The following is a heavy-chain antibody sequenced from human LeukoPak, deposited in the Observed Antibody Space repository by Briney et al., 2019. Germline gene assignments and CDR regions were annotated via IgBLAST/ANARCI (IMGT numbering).Heavy chain of an antibody. J-gene: IGHJ5*02. CDR3: ARQIVNRFDP. CDR2: IYYSGST. CDR1: GGSINSGDYY. Sequence: SETLSLTRTVSGGSINSGDYYWSWIRQPPGKGLEWIGYIYYSGSTNYNPSLKSRVTMSVDTSKNQFSLKLSSVTAADTAVYYCARQIVNRFDPWGQGSLVTVSS. V-gene: IGHV4-61*08. D-gene: IGHD1-26*01.